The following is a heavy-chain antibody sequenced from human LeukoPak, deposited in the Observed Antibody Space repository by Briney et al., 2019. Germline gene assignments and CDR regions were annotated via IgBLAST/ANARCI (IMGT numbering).Heavy chain of an antibody. CDR3: ARGPGSSGGAYVGDY. V-gene: IGHV3-74*01. J-gene: IGHJ4*01. D-gene: IGHD3-22*01. Sequence: GGSLRLSCVASGFTFSNHWMHWVRQVPGKGPVWVSRSDGGGSSTSYADSVKDRFSISRDNAKSTLYLQMNSLRAEDTAVYYCARGPGSSGGAYVGDYWGHGTLVTVSS. CDR2: SDGGGSST. CDR1: GFTFSNHW.